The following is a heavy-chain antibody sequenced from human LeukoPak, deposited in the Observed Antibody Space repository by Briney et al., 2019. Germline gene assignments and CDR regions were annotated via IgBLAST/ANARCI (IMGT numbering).Heavy chain of an antibody. CDR2: ISGSGGST. J-gene: IGHJ4*02. D-gene: IGHD3-16*01. V-gene: IGHV3-23*01. Sequence: PGGSLRLSCAASGFTFSSYAMSWLRQAPGKGLEWVSAISGSGGSTYYADSVKGRFTISRDNSKNTLYLQMNSLRAEDTAVYYCAKKYDYVWGSYCRNYFDYWGQGTLFTVSS. CDR3: AKKYDYVWGSYCRNYFDY. CDR1: GFTFSSYA.